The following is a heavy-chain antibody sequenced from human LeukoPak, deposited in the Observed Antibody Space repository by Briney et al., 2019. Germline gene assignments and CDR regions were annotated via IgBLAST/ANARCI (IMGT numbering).Heavy chain of an antibody. CDR2: IYYSGST. Sequence: SETLSLTCTVSGGSISSYYWSWIRQPPGKGLEWIGYIYYSGSTNYNPSLKSRVTISVDTSKNQFSLKLSSVTAADTAVYYCARVSCSGGSCYSFDYYYMDVWGKGTTVTISS. V-gene: IGHV4-59*01. D-gene: IGHD2-15*01. CDR1: GGSISSYY. CDR3: ARVSCSGGSCYSFDYYYMDV. J-gene: IGHJ6*03.